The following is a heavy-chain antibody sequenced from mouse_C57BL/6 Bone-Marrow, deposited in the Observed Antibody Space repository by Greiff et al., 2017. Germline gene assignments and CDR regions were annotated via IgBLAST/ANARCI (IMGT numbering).Heavy chain of an antibody. CDR3: ARRAFYYYGSSQYYFDY. V-gene: IGHV14-2*01. CDR1: GFNIKDYY. CDR2: IDPEDGET. Sequence: VQLQQSGAELVKPGASVKLSCTASGFNIKDYYMPWVKQRTEQGLEWIGRIDPEDGETKYAPKFQGKATITADTSSNTAYLQLSSLTSEDTAVYYCARRAFYYYGSSQYYFDYWGQGTTLTVSS. J-gene: IGHJ2*01. D-gene: IGHD1-1*01.